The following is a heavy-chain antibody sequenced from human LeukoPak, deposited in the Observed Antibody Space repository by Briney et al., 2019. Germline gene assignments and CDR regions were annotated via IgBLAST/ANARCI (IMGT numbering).Heavy chain of an antibody. D-gene: IGHD1-7*01. CDR2: IDPNTGGT. V-gene: IGHV1-2*06. J-gene: IGHJ4*02. Sequence: ASVKVSCKTSGYTFTNYYIHWVRQAPGQGLEWMGRIDPNTGGTKSAKNFQGRVTMTRDTSISTAYMALSGLRSDDTAVYYCASLYDIIGTTVDYWGQGTLVTVSS. CDR3: ASLYDIIGTTVDY. CDR1: GYTFTNYY.